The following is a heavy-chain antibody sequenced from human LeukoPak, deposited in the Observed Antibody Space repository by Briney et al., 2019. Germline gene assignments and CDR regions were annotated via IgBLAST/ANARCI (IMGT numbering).Heavy chain of an antibody. Sequence: PGGSLRLSCAASGFTFSYYSMNWVRQAPGKGLEWVSSISGSRSYIYYADSVKGRFTISRDNAKNSLYLQMSSLRAEDTAVYYCARGGFCSGGSCPVDYYYYMDVWGKGTTVTVSS. CDR2: ISGSRSYI. V-gene: IGHV3-21*01. CDR1: GFTFSYYS. J-gene: IGHJ6*03. CDR3: ARGGFCSGGSCPVDYYYYMDV. D-gene: IGHD2-15*01.